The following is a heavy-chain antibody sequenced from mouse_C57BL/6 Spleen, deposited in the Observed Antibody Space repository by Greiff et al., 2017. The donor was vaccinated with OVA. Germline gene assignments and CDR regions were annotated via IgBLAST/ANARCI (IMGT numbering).Heavy chain of an antibody. CDR2: ISNGGGST. J-gene: IGHJ2*01. CDR1: GFTFSDYY. Sequence: EVKVVESGGGLVQPGGSLKLSCAASGFTFSDYYMYWVRQTPEKRLEWVAYISNGGGSTYYPDTVKGRFTISRDNAKNTLYLQMSRLKSEDTAMYYCARQDYYGSRGLDYWGQGTTLTVSS. D-gene: IGHD1-1*01. CDR3: ARQDYYGSRGLDY. V-gene: IGHV5-12*01.